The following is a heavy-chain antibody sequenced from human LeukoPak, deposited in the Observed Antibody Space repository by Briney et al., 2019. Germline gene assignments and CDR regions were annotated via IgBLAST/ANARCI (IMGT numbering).Heavy chain of an antibody. CDR3: ASSPKRREPYKGFDY. CDR2: IYYSGST. Sequence: PSETLSLTCTVSGGSISSYYWSWIRQPPGKGLEWIGYIYYSGSTNYNPSLKSRVTMSVDTSKNQFSLKLSSVTAADTAVYYCASSPKRREPYKGFDYWGQGTLVTVSS. CDR1: GGSISSYY. D-gene: IGHD1-26*01. V-gene: IGHV4-59*08. J-gene: IGHJ4*02.